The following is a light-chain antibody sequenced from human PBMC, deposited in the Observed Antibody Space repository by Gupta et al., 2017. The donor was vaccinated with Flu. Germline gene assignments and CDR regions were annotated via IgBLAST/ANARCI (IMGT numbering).Light chain of an antibody. Sequence: QSALTQPAFVSGSPGQSTTLSCTGTSSDVGGYNYVSWYQQHPGKAPKLMIYEVSNRPSGVSNRFSGSKSGNTASLTISGLQAEDEADYYCSSYTSSSIPYVFGTGTKVTVL. V-gene: IGLV2-14*01. CDR1: SSDVGGYNY. CDR2: EVS. CDR3: SSYTSSSIPYV. J-gene: IGLJ1*01.